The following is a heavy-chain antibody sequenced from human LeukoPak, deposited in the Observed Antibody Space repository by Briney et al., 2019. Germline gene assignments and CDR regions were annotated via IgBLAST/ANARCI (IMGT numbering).Heavy chain of an antibody. V-gene: IGHV1-69*13. Sequence: SVKVSCKASGGTFSNYAISWVRQAPGQGLEWMGGIIPMFGTTNYAQKFQGRVTITADESTSTAYMELSSLRSEDAAVYYCARDPLLWFGEPINDAFDIWGQGTMVTVSS. CDR1: GGTFSNYA. CDR2: IIPMFGTT. J-gene: IGHJ3*02. CDR3: ARDPLLWFGEPINDAFDI. D-gene: IGHD3-10*01.